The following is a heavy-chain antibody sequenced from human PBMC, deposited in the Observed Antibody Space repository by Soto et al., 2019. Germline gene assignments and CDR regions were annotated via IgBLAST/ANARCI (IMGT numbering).Heavy chain of an antibody. CDR1: GYTFTNFG. V-gene: IGHV1-18*01. CDR3: ARVNFGYGLRLYDILTSSRYYYYGMDV. CDR2: ISAYNGNT. J-gene: IGHJ6*02. Sequence: GASVKVSCKASGYTFTNFGISWVRQAPGQGLEWMGWISAYNGNTNYAQNFQGRVTMTTDTSTSTAYMELRSLRSDDTAVYYCARVNFGYGLRLYDILTSSRYYYYGMDVWGQGTTVTVSS. D-gene: IGHD3-9*01.